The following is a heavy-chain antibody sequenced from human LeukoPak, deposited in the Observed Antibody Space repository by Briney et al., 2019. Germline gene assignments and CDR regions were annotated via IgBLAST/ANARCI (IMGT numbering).Heavy chain of an antibody. Sequence: VASVKVSCKASGYTFTSYGISWVRQAPGQGLEWMGWISAYNGNTNYAQKLQGRVTMTTDTSTSTAYMELRSLRSDDTAVYYCARVNGYYDFWSGYYTRISYGMDVWGQGTTVTVSS. CDR3: ARVNGYYDFWSGYYTRISYGMDV. V-gene: IGHV1-18*01. CDR1: GYTFTSYG. J-gene: IGHJ6*02. CDR2: ISAYNGNT. D-gene: IGHD3-3*01.